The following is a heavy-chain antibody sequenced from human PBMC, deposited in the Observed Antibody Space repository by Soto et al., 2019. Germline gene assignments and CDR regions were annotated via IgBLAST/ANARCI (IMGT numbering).Heavy chain of an antibody. Sequence: QVQLQQWGAGLLKPSETLSLTCAVYGGSFSGYYWSWIRHPPGKGLEWIGEINHSGSTNYNPSLKSRVTISVDTSKNQFSLKLSSVTAADTAVYYCARGLGYSSGYLYWGQGTLVTVSS. CDR1: GGSFSGYY. V-gene: IGHV4-34*01. J-gene: IGHJ4*02. CDR3: ARGLGYSSGYLY. D-gene: IGHD3-22*01. CDR2: INHSGST.